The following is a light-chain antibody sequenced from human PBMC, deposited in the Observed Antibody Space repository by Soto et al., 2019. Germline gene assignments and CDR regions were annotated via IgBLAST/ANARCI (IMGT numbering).Light chain of an antibody. Sequence: DIQMPQSPSSLSASVGDRVTITCRASQDIINYLAWYQQKPGKVPKLLIYAASTLQSGVPSRFSGSGSGTDFTLTISSLQPEDVGTYYWQKYNSAPRTFGQGTKVEIK. V-gene: IGKV1-27*01. J-gene: IGKJ1*01. CDR1: QDIINY. CDR2: AAS. CDR3: QKYNSAPRT.